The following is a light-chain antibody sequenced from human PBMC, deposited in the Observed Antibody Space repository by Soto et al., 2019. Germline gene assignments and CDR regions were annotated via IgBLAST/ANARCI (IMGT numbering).Light chain of an antibody. CDR3: QQSFSTPRT. Sequence: DIQMTQSPSSLSASVGDRVTITCRASQSINFYLNWYQQKPGTAPKLLIYAASNLQYGVPSRFGGSGSGTDFSFTIRSVQPEDFATYYCQQSFSTPRTFGQGTKVDFK. CDR1: QSINFY. CDR2: AAS. V-gene: IGKV1-39*01. J-gene: IGKJ1*01.